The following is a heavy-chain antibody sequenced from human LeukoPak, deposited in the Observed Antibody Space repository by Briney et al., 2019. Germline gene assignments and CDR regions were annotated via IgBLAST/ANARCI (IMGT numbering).Heavy chain of an antibody. CDR3: ATSSDCYGNFDY. Sequence: ASVKVSCKASGYTFTGYYMHWVRQAPGKGLEWMGLVYPEDGETIYAEKFQGRVTITADTSIDTAYMELSSLRSEDTAVYYCATSSDCYGNFDYWGQGTLVTVSS. CDR2: VYPEDGET. D-gene: IGHD2-21*01. CDR1: GYTFTGYY. V-gene: IGHV1-69-2*01. J-gene: IGHJ4*02.